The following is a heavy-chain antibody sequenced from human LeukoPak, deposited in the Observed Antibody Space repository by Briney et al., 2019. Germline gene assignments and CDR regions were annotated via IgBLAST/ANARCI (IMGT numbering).Heavy chain of an antibody. J-gene: IGHJ3*02. CDR3: ARDRIVGARPNGAFDI. CDR1: GGTFSSYA. D-gene: IGHD1-26*01. V-gene: IGHV1-69*05. Sequence: GSSVKVSCKASGGTFSSYAISWVRQAPGQGLEWMGRIIPIFGTANYAQKFQGRVTITTDESTSTAYMELSSPRSEDTAVYYCARDRIVGARPNGAFDIWGQGTMVTVSS. CDR2: IIPIFGTA.